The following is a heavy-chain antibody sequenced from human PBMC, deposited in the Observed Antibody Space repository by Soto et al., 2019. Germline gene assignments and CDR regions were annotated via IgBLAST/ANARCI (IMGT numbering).Heavy chain of an antibody. CDR3: ASGHCSGGSCYSQGAFDI. Sequence: GGSLRLSCAASGFTFSSYAMHWVRQARGKGLEWVAVISYDGSNKYYADSVKGRFTISRDSSKNTLYLQMNSLRAEDTAVYYCASGHCSGGSCYSQGAFDIWGQGTMVTVSS. V-gene: IGHV3-30-3*01. CDR2: ISYDGSNK. D-gene: IGHD2-15*01. J-gene: IGHJ3*02. CDR1: GFTFSSYA.